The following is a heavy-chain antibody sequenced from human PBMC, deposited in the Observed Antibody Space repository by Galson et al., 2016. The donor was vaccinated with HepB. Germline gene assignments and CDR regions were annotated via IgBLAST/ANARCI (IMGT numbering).Heavy chain of an antibody. CDR3: SRVRRGRGWYSDF. J-gene: IGHJ4*02. CDR1: GFTFSKYW. D-gene: IGHD6-19*01. V-gene: IGHV3-7*01. CDR2: IKQGGSEK. Sequence: SLRLSCAASGFTFSKYWMSWVRQAPGKGLEWVANIKQGGSEKYYVESVRGRFTLSRDNAKNSLFLQMNSLRAEDTAVYYCSRVRRGRGWYSDFGGQGTLVTVSS.